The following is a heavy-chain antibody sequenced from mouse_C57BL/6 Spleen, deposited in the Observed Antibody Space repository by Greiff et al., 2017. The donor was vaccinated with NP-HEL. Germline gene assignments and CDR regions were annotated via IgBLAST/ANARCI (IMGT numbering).Heavy chain of an antibody. CDR3: VREGGYDSFDY. J-gene: IGHJ2*01. Sequence: QVQLQQPGAELVKPGASVKLSCKASGYTFTSYWMHWVKQRPGQGLEWIGMIHPNSGSTNYNEKFKSKATLTVDKSSSTAYMQLSSLTSEDSAVYYCVREGGYDSFDYWGQGTTLTVSS. CDR1: GYTFTSYW. D-gene: IGHD2-4*01. V-gene: IGHV1-64*01. CDR2: IHPNSGST.